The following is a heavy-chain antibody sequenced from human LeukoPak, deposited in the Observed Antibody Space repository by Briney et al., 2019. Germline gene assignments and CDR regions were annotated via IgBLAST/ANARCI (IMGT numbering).Heavy chain of an antibody. CDR2: RKQDGSEK. J-gene: IGHJ4*02. Sequence: GGSLRLSCAASGFTFSSYWMSWVRQAPGKGLGWVANRKQDGSEKYYVDSVKGRFTISRDNAKNSLYLQMNSLRAEDTAAYYCGSVPDFDSSDYWGQGTLVTVSA. D-gene: IGHD3-9*01. V-gene: IGHV3-7*01. CDR1: GFTFSSYW. CDR3: GSVPDFDSSDY.